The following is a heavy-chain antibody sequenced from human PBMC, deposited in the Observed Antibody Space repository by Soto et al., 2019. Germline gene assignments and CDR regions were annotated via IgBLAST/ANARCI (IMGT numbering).Heavy chain of an antibody. CDR2: SYTSGST. V-gene: IGHV4-4*07. CDR3: AGTDYSYYYYAMDV. CDR1: DGSIRGYY. Sequence: QVQLQESGPGLVKPSETLSLTCTVSDGSIRGYYWSWIRQPAGKGLEWIGRSYTSGSTNYNPSLKSRFTMSVDTSKKQFSLKLSSAPAADTAVYYCAGTDYSYYYYAMDVWGQGATVTVAS. J-gene: IGHJ6*02.